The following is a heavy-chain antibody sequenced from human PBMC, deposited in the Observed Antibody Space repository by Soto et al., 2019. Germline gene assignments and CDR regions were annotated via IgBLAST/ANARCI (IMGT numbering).Heavy chain of an antibody. CDR3: ARGVAVRDYYYGMDV. Sequence: SETLSLTCAVYGGSFSGYYWSWIRQPPGKGLEWIGEINHSGSTNYNPSLKSRVTISVDTSKNQFSLKLSSVTAADTAVYYCARGVAVRDYYYGMDVWGQGTKVTVSS. V-gene: IGHV4-34*01. CDR1: GGSFSGYY. D-gene: IGHD2-21*01. CDR2: INHSGST. J-gene: IGHJ6*02.